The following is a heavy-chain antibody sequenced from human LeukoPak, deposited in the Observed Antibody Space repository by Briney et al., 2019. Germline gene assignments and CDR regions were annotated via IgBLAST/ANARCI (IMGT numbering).Heavy chain of an antibody. CDR3: ARDLYSSSWPHFDI. J-gene: IGHJ3*02. Sequence: SETLSLTCTVSGGSISSYYWSWIRQPAGKGLEWIGRIYTSGGTNYNPSLKSRVTMSVDASKNQFSLKLSSVTAADTAVYYCARDLYSSSWPHFDIWGQGTMVTVSS. V-gene: IGHV4-4*07. D-gene: IGHD6-13*01. CDR2: IYTSGGT. CDR1: GGSISSYY.